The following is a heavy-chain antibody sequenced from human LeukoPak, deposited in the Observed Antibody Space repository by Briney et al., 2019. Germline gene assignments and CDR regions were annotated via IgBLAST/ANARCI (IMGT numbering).Heavy chain of an antibody. Sequence: GGSLRLSCAASGFTFSSYAMSWVRQAPGKGLEWVSSISSSSYIYYADSVKGRFTISRDNAKNSLYLQMNSLRAEDTAVYYCARERGGSYKNWFDPWGQGTLVTVSS. CDR3: ARERGGSYKNWFDP. D-gene: IGHD1-26*01. V-gene: IGHV3-21*01. CDR2: ISSSSYI. CDR1: GFTFSSYA. J-gene: IGHJ5*02.